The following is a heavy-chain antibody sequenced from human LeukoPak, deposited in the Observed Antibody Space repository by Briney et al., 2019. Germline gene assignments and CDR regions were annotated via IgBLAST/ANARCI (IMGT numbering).Heavy chain of an antibody. CDR2: IIPIFGTA. CDR3: ARVPGYSSDKRSLSWFDP. V-gene: IGHV1-69*05. Sequence: ASVKVSCKASGGTFSSYAISWVRQAPGQGLEWMGGIIPIFGTANYAQKFQGRVTITTDESTSTAYMELSSLRSEDTAVYYCARVPGYSSDKRSLSWFDPWGQGSLVTVSS. CDR1: GGTFSSYA. D-gene: IGHD6-19*01. J-gene: IGHJ5*02.